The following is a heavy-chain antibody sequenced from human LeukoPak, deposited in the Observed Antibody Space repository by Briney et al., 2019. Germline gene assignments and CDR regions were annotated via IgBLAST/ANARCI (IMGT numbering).Heavy chain of an antibody. V-gene: IGHV3-30*04. CDR3: AKSAFPIVVVVAALGY. D-gene: IGHD2-15*01. Sequence: GGSLRLSCAASGFTFSSYAMHWVRQAPGKGMEWVAVISYDGSNKYYADSVKGRFTISRDNSKNTLYLQMNSLRAEDTAVYYCAKSAFPIVVVVAALGYWGQGTLVTVSS. CDR1: GFTFSSYA. CDR2: ISYDGSNK. J-gene: IGHJ4*02.